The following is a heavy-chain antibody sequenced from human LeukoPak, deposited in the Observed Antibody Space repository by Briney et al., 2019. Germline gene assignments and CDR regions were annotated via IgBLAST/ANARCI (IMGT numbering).Heavy chain of an antibody. CDR2: INPNTNGT. CDR3: ARAAAGSYYGMDV. J-gene: IGHJ6*02. Sequence: GASVKVSCKASGYTFSGYYMHWVRQAPGQGLEWMGWINPNTNGTSYTQKFQGRVTVTRDTSISTAYMELSRLRSDDTAVYYCARAAAGSYYGMDVWGQGTTVTLS. D-gene: IGHD3-10*01. V-gene: IGHV1-2*02. CDR1: GYTFSGYY.